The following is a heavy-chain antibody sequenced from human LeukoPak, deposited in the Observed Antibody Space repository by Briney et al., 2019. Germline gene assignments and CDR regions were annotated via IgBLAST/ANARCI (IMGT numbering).Heavy chain of an antibody. CDR2: IYTDGNT. CDR1: GLTFSSYG. V-gene: IGHV3-66*01. D-gene: IGHD6-25*01. CDR3: VRDGYRD. Sequence: GGSLRLSCAVSGLTFSSYGMSWVRQAPGKGLEWVSVIYTDGNTYYAVSVKGRFTISRDNSKNTLYLQMNSLRADDTAVYYCVRDGYRDWGQGTLVTVSS. J-gene: IGHJ4*02.